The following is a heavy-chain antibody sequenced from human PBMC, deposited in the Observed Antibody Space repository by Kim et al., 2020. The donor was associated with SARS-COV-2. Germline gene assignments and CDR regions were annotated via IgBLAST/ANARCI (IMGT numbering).Heavy chain of an antibody. CDR2: ISYDGSNK. Sequence: LSLTCAASGFTFSSYGMHWVRQAPGKGLEWVAVISYDGSNKYYADSVKGRFTISRDNSKNTLYLQMNSLRAEDTAVYYCAKELVVAARASSAFDIWG. V-gene: IGHV3-30*18. J-gene: IGHJ3*02. CDR3: AKELVVAARASSAFDI. D-gene: IGHD2-15*01. CDR1: GFTFSSYG.